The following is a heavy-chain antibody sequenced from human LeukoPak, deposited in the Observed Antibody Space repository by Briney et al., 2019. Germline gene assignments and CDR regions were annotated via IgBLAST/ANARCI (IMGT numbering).Heavy chain of an antibody. D-gene: IGHD4-17*01. J-gene: IGHJ4*02. CDR1: GFTFSSYA. CDR2: ISYDGSNK. CDR3: AKEIWPTVTTPGWTYFDY. Sequence: GGSLRLSCAASGFTFSSYAMPWVRQAPGKGLEWVAVISYDGSNKYYADSVKGRFTISRDNSKNTLYLQMNSLRAEDTAVYYCAKEIWPTVTTPGWTYFDYWGQGALVTVSS. V-gene: IGHV3-30*04.